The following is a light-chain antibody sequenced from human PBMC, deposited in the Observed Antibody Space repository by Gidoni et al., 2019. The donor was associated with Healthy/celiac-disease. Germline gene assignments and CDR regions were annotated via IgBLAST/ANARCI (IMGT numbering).Light chain of an antibody. CDR1: QSVSSY. CDR3: QQRSNWPPGELT. CDR2: DAS. V-gene: IGKV3-11*01. Sequence: EIVLTQSPATLSLSPGERATVSCRASQSVSSYLAWYQQKPGQAPRLLIYDASNRATGIPARFSGSGSGTDFTLTSSSLEPEDFAVYYCQQRSNWPPGELTFGGGTKVEIK. J-gene: IGKJ4*01.